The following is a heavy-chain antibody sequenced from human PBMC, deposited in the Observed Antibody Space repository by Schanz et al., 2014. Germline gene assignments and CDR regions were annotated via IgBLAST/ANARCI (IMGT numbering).Heavy chain of an antibody. CDR2: ISGSGNTI. CDR1: GFTFSSHS. CDR3: ARRYSGRYCFDY. D-gene: IGHD1-26*01. V-gene: IGHV3-48*01. J-gene: IGHJ4*02. Sequence: EVQLVESGGNLVQPGGSLRLSCVASGFTFSSHSMNWVRQAPGQGLEWLSYISGSGNTIYYADSVKGRFTISRDNAKNSLSLQMDRLRGEDTAVYYCARRYSGRYCFDYWGQGTLVAVSS.